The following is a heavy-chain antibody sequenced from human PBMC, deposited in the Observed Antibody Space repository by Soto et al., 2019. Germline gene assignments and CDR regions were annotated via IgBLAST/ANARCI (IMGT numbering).Heavy chain of an antibody. Sequence: GASVKVSCKASGYTFTSYYINWVRQATGQGLEWMGWMNPNSGNTGYAQKFQGRVTMTRNTSISTAYMELSSLRSDDTAVYYCAREGLIAAAGYGMDVWGQGTTVTVSS. CDR1: GYTFTSYY. CDR3: AREGLIAAAGYGMDV. J-gene: IGHJ6*02. D-gene: IGHD6-13*01. CDR2: MNPNSGNT. V-gene: IGHV1-8*01.